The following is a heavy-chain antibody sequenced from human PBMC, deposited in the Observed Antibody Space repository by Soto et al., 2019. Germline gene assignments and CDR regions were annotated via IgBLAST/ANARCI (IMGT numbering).Heavy chain of an antibody. CDR1: GFMFSSYS. CDR2: ISTTSTYI. J-gene: IGHJ6*01. Sequence: EVQLVESGGGLVKPGGSLRLSCAASGFMFSSYSMHWVRQAPGKGLEWVSSISTTSTYIYYADSVKGRFTISRDNAKNSLFLQMNSLRAEDTALYYCARHFKYDILTSHYGMDVWGQGTTVTVSS. V-gene: IGHV3-21*01. D-gene: IGHD3-9*01. CDR3: ARHFKYDILTSHYGMDV.